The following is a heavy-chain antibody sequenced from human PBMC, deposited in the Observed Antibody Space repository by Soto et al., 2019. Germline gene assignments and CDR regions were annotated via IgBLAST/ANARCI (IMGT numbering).Heavy chain of an antibody. CDR2: IYYSGST. D-gene: IGHD2-15*01. J-gene: IGHJ4*02. CDR3: ARIPVVVVAATPKGRDY. CDR1: GGSISSSSYY. Sequence: SETLSLTCTVSGGSISSSSYYWGWIRQPPGKGLEWIGSIYYSGSTYYNPSLKSRVTISVDTSKNQFSLKLSSVTAADTAVYYCARIPVVVVAATPKGRDYWGQGTLVTVSS. V-gene: IGHV4-39*01.